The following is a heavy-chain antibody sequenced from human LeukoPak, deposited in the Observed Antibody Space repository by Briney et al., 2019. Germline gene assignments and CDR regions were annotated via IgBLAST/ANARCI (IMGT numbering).Heavy chain of an antibody. CDR2: INPSGGST. CDR1: GYTFTSYY. V-gene: IGHV1-46*01. D-gene: IGHD2-8*01. Sequence: ASVKVSCKASGYTFTSYYMHWVRQAPGQGRDWMGIINPSGGSTSYAQKFHGRVTMTRDTSTSTVYMALSSLRSEDTAVYYCARDSRPTIMAFDYWGQGTLVTVSS. CDR3: ARDSRPTIMAFDY. J-gene: IGHJ4*02.